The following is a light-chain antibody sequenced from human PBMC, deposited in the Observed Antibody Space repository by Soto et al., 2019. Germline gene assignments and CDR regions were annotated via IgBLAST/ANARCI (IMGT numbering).Light chain of an antibody. CDR2: GAS. CDR1: QSVSSSY. Sequence: EIVLTQSPGTLSLSPGERATLSCRASQSVSSSYLAWYQQKPGQAPRLRIYGASSRDTGIPDRFSGSGSGTDLTLTISRLEPEDCAVYYCQQYGSSPRGTFGQGTKVEIK. J-gene: IGKJ1*01. CDR3: QQYGSSPRGT. V-gene: IGKV3-20*01.